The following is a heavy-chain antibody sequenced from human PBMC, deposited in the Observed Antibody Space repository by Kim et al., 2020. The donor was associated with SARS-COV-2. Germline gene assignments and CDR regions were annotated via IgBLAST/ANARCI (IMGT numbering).Heavy chain of an antibody. CDR2: IYYSGST. V-gene: IGHV4-31*03. J-gene: IGHJ6*02. D-gene: IGHD6-13*01. CDR3: ARDGGIAAAGGIYGMDV. Sequence: SETLSLTCTVSGGSISSGGYYWSWIRQHPGKGLEWIGYIYYSGSTYYNPSLKSRVTISVDTSKNQFSLKLSSVTAADTAVYYCARDGGIAAAGGIYGMDVWGQGTTVTVSS. CDR1: GGSISSGGYY.